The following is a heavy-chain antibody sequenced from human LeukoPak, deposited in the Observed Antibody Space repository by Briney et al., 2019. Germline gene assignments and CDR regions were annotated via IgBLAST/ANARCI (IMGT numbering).Heavy chain of an antibody. CDR3: ARYYYDSSGYYYPSYYYYMDV. CDR1: GGSLSGYY. D-gene: IGHD3-22*01. V-gene: IGHV4-34*01. CDR2: INHSGST. J-gene: IGHJ6*03. Sequence: PSETLSLTCAVYGGSLSGYYWSWIRQPPGKGLEWIGEINHSGSTNYNPSLKSRVTISVDTSKNQFSLKLSSVTAADTAVYYCARYYYDSSGYYYPSYYYYMDVWGKGTTVTASS.